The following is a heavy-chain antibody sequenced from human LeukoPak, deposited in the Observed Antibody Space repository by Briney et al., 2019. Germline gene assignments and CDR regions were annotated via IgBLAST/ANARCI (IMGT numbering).Heavy chain of an antibody. J-gene: IGHJ2*01. V-gene: IGHV3-30-3*01. CDR3: ARDRDYDILTGYYDWYFDL. D-gene: IGHD3-9*01. CDR2: ISYDGSNK. CDR1: GFTLSSYA. Sequence: PGRSLRLSCAASGFTLSSYAMHWVRQAPGKGLEWVAVISYDGSNKYYADSVKGRFTISRDDSKNTLYLQMNSLRAEDTAVYYCARDRDYDILTGYYDWYFDLWGRGTLVTVSS.